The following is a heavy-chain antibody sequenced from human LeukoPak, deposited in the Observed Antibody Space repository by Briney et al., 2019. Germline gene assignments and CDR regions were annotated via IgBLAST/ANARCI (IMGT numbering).Heavy chain of an antibody. Sequence: ASVKVSCKASGYTFTSYGISWVRQAPGQGLEWMGWIGAYNGNTNYAQKLQGRVTMTTDTSTSTAYMELRSLRSDDTAVYYCARLGIAAAENYFDYWGQGTLVTVSS. V-gene: IGHV1-18*04. CDR2: IGAYNGNT. D-gene: IGHD6-13*01. CDR3: ARLGIAAAENYFDY. J-gene: IGHJ4*02. CDR1: GYTFTSYG.